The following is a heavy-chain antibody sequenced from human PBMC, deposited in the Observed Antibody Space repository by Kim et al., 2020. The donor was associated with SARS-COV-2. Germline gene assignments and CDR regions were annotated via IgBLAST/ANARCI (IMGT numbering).Heavy chain of an antibody. J-gene: IGHJ1*01. Sequence: KSRVTISVDTSKNQFSLKLSSVTAADTAVYYCASGPLAYDFWSVQEYFQHWGQGTLVTVSS. D-gene: IGHD3-3*01. CDR3: ASGPLAYDFWSVQEYFQH. V-gene: IGHV4-59*09.